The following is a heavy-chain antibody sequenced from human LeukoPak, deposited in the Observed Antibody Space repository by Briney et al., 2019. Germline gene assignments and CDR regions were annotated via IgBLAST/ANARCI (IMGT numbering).Heavy chain of an antibody. V-gene: IGHV3-23*01. D-gene: IGHD3-16*02. CDR2: ISGSGGST. J-gene: IGHJ5*02. CDR1: GFTFSSYA. Sequence: GGSLRLSCAASGFTFSSYAMSWVRQAPGKGLEWVSAISGSGGSTYYADSVKGRFTISRDNAKNSLYLQMNSLRAEDTAVYYCARDSLPYDYVWGSYRFFDPWGQGTLVTVSS. CDR3: ARDSLPYDYVWGSYRFFDP.